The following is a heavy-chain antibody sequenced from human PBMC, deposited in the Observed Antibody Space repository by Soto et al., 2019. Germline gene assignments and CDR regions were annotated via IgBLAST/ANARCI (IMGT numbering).Heavy chain of an antibody. Sequence: QVQLQESGTGLVKPSQTLALTCTVSGGSLSSGDYYWRWIRQPPGKGLEWIGYIYYSGSTFYNPSLKGRATLSGDTSKNQVSRKLSSVTAADTAVYYCARAQGSGFLVSWGQGTLVTFSS. V-gene: IGHV4-30-4*01. CDR3: ARAQGSGFLVS. CDR1: GGSLSSGDYY. J-gene: IGHJ4*02. CDR2: IYYSGST. D-gene: IGHD3-10*01.